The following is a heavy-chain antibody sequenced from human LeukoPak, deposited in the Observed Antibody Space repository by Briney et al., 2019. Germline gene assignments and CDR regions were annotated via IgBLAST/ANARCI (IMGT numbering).Heavy chain of an antibody. CDR2: INHSGST. D-gene: IGHD3-10*01. CDR1: GGSISSGSHY. CDR3: ARGNYYGSGSYYNVFLGPWFDP. Sequence: SETLSLTCTVSGGSISSGSHYWSWIRQPPGKGLEWIGEINHSGSTNYNPSLKSRVTISVDTSKNQFSLKLSSVTAADTAVHYCARGNYYGSGSYYNVFLGPWFDPWGQGTLVTVSS. J-gene: IGHJ5*02. V-gene: IGHV4-39*07.